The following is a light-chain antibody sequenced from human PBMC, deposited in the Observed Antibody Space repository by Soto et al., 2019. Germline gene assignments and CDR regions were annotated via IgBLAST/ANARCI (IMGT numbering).Light chain of an antibody. CDR3: QSYGSSSVV. J-gene: IGLJ2*01. V-gene: IGLV6-57*04. CDR1: SCSIASNY. Sequence: NFMLTQPHSVSGSPGKTVTISCTRSSCSIASNYVQWYQQRPGRAPTTVIYEDNQRPSGVPERFSGSIDSSSNSASLTISGLKTEDDGDCYSQSYGSSSVVFGGGTKLTVL. CDR2: EDN.